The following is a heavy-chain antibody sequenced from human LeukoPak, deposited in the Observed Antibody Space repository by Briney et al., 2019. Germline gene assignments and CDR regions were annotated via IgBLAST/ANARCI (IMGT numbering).Heavy chain of an antibody. D-gene: IGHD3-22*01. Sequence: PGGSLRLSCAASGFTFSSYWMHWVRQAPGKGLVWVSRMNTDGSSTSYADSVKGRFTISRDNAKNTLYLQMNSLRAEDTAVYYCARDRDYYGSSGYYAYWGQGTLVTVSS. CDR1: GFTFSSYW. V-gene: IGHV3-74*01. CDR2: MNTDGSST. CDR3: ARDRDYYGSSGYYAY. J-gene: IGHJ4*02.